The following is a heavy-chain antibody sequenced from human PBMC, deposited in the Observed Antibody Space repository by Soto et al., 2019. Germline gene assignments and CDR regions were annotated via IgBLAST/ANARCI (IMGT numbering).Heavy chain of an antibody. V-gene: IGHV1-2*04. CDR3: ARESGGATATLDYYYFYMDV. CDR2: INPNGGVT. Sequence: VQLVQSGAEVRKPWASVKVSCKSSGDSFNDYYIHWVRQAPGQGLEWMGWINPNGGVTKYAQKFQGWVTMTRDTSIRTVYMELSRLRSDDTAIYYCARESGGATATLDYYYFYMDVWGKGTTVTVSS. CDR1: GDSFNDYY. D-gene: IGHD5-12*01. J-gene: IGHJ6*03.